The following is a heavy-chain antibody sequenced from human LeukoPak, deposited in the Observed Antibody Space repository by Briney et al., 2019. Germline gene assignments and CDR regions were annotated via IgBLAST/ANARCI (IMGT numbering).Heavy chain of an antibody. CDR3: ARPLTGGYTPLDY. J-gene: IGHJ4*02. CDR2: IDPSDSYT. Sequence: GESLKISCKGSGNSFTNYWISWVRQKPGKGLEWMGRIDPSDSYTDYSPSFQGHVTISADKSVYTAYLQWSSLKALDTAMYYCARPLTGGYTPLDYWGQGTLVTVSS. CDR1: GNSFTNYW. V-gene: IGHV5-10-1*01. D-gene: IGHD3-22*01.